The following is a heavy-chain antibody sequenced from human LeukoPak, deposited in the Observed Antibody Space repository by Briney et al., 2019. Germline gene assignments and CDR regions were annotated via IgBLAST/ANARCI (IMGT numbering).Heavy chain of an antibody. Sequence: ASVKVSCKTSGYTFTDYYMHWLRQAPGQGLEWMGWINPHSGGTNYAQKFKGRVTLTRDTSISTAYMELSRLRSDDTAVYYCAKEEYYYDSSGYYYPDYWGQGTLVTVSS. D-gene: IGHD3-22*01. V-gene: IGHV1-2*02. J-gene: IGHJ4*02. CDR2: INPHSGGT. CDR1: GYTFTDYY. CDR3: AKEEYYYDSSGYYYPDY.